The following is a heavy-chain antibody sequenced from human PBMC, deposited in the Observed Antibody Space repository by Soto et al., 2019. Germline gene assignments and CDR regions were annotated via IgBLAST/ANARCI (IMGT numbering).Heavy chain of an antibody. J-gene: IGHJ4*02. D-gene: IGHD1-26*01. CDR1: GGSISSGGYS. Sequence: SETLSLTCAVSGGSISSGGYSWSWIRQPPGKGLEWIGYIYHSGSTYYNPSLKSRVTISVGTSKNQFSLKLSSVTAADTAVYYCARLQWEGSYYFDYWGQGTLVTVSS. CDR3: ARLQWEGSYYFDY. V-gene: IGHV4-30-2*03. CDR2: IYHSGST.